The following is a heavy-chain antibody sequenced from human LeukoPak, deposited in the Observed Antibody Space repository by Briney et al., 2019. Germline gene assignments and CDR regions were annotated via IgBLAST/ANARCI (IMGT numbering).Heavy chain of an antibody. D-gene: IGHD6-19*01. CDR2: IASDGSST. Sequence: GGSLRLSCAASGFTFSSYWMNWVRQAPGKGLVWVSRIASDGSSTTYADSVKGRFSISRDNAKNTLYLQMNSLRVEDTAVYYCARDSGWFRFDYWGQGALVTVSS. CDR3: ARDSGWFRFDY. J-gene: IGHJ4*02. V-gene: IGHV3-74*01. CDR1: GFTFSSYW.